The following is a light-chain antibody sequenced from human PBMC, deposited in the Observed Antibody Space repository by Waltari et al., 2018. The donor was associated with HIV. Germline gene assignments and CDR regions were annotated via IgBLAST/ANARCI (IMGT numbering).Light chain of an antibody. CDR1: KSITTK. J-gene: IGKJ1*01. CDR2: GAS. CDR3: QQYNNWPPWT. V-gene: IGKV3-15*01. Sequence: EIVMTQSPATLSVSPGERVTLSCRASKSITTKLAWYQQTPGQAPRLLIYGASTRAPGIPDRFSGSGSGTEFTLTISSLQSEDFAIYYCQQYNNWPPWTFGQGTKVEI.